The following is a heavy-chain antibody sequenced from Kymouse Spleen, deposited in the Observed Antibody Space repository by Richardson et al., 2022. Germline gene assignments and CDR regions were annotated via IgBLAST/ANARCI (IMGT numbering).Heavy chain of an antibody. J-gene: IGHJ2*01. V-gene: IGHV3-15*01. CDR1: GFTFSNAW. D-gene: IGHD5-12*01. CDR2: IKSKTDGGTT. CDR3: TTGSGYSGYGYSMGYFDL. Sequence: EVQLVESGGGLVKPGGSLRLSCAASGFTFSNAWMSWVRQAPGKGLEWVGRIKSKTDGGTTDYAAPVKGRFTISRDDSKNTLYLQMNSLKTEDTAVYYCTTGSGYSGYGYSMGYFDLWGRGTLVTVSS.